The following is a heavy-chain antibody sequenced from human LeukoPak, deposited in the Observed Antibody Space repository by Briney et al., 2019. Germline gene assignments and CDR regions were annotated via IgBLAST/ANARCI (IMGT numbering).Heavy chain of an antibody. Sequence: PSETLSLTCAVYGGSFSGNYWSWIRQPPGKGLEWSGEINHSVSTNYNPSLKSRVTISVDTSKNQFSLKLSSVTAADTAVYYCARGSDIVVVPAAPAHYYYYYGMDVWGQGTTVTVSS. CDR1: GGSFSGNY. CDR3: ARGSDIVVVPAAPAHYYYYYGMDV. D-gene: IGHD2-2*01. J-gene: IGHJ6*02. V-gene: IGHV4-34*01. CDR2: INHSVST.